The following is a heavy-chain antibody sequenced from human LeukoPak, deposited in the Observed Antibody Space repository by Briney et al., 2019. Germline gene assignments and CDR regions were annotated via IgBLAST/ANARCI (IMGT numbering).Heavy chain of an antibody. CDR1: GVSFSGYY. J-gene: IGHJ4*02. CDR3: ARGQPGLIAVAGTRKYFDY. CDR2: INHSGST. D-gene: IGHD6-19*01. Sequence: SETLSLTCAVYGVSFSGYYWSWIRQPPGKGLEWIGEINHSGSTNYNPSLKSRVTTSVDTSKNQFSLKLSSVTAADTAVYYCARGQPGLIAVAGTRKYFDYWGQGTLVTVSS. V-gene: IGHV4-34*01.